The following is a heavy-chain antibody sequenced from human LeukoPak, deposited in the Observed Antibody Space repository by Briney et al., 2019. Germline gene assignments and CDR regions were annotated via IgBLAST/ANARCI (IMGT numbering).Heavy chain of an antibody. D-gene: IGHD2-21*01. Sequence: PGGSLRLSCAASGFTFSSYAMHWVRQAPGKGLEWVAVISYDGSNKYYADSVKGRFTISRDNSKNTLYLQMNSLRAEDTAVYYCARDWGGDGGYYFDYWGQGTLVTVSS. V-gene: IGHV3-30-3*01. CDR3: ARDWGGDGGYYFDY. J-gene: IGHJ4*02. CDR1: GFTFSSYA. CDR2: ISYDGSNK.